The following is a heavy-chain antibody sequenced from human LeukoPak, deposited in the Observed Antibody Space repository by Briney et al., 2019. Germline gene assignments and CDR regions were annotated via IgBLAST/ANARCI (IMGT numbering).Heavy chain of an antibody. V-gene: IGHV1-2*02. J-gene: IGHJ5*02. D-gene: IGHD3-22*01. Sequence: ASVKVSCKASGYTFTGYYMHWVRQAPGQGLEWMGWINPNSGGTNYAQKFQGRVTMTRDTSISTAYMELSRLRSDDTAVYYCARDYYYSSGYYWFDPWGQGTLVTVSS. CDR3: ARDYYYSSGYYWFDP. CDR1: GYTFTGYY. CDR2: INPNSGGT.